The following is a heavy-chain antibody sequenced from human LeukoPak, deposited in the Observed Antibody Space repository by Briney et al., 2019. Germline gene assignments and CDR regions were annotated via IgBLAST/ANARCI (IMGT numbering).Heavy chain of an antibody. CDR3: ARAITIGGLFDY. CDR2: IYTSGST. J-gene: IGHJ4*02. Sequence: PSETLSLTCTVSGGSISSGSYYWNWIRQPAGKGLEWIGRIYTSGSTNYNPSLKSRITISVDTSKNQFSLKLSSVTAADTAVYYCARAITIGGLFDYWGQGTLVTVSS. D-gene: IGHD3-16*01. CDR1: GGSISSGSYY. V-gene: IGHV4-61*02.